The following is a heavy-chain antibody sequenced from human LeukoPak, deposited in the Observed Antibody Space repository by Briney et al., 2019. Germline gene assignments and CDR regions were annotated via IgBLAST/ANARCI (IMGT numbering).Heavy chain of an antibody. CDR1: GYTFTGYY. CDR3: ARGPSIQQQLPPRY. Sequence: ASVKVSCKASGYTFTGYYMHWVRLAPGQGLEWMGWINPNSGGTNYAQKFQGRVTMTRDTSISTAYMELSRLRSDDTAVYYCARGPSIQQQLPPRYWGQGTLVTVSS. CDR2: INPNSGGT. J-gene: IGHJ4*02. D-gene: IGHD6-13*01. V-gene: IGHV1-2*02.